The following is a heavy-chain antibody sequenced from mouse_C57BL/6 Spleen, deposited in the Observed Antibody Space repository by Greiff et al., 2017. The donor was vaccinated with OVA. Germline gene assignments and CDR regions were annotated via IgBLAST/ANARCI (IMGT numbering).Heavy chain of an antibody. V-gene: IGHV1-52*01. D-gene: IGHD2-4*01. CDR3: ARGGRDYSSYYSAMDY. Sequence: QVQLQQPGAELVRPGSSVKLSCKASGYTFTSYWMHWVKQRPIQGLEWIGNIDPSDSETHYNQKFKDKATLTVDKSSSTAYMQLSSLTSEDSAVYYCARGGRDYSSYYSAMDYWGQGTSVTVSS. CDR1: GYTFTSYW. J-gene: IGHJ4*01. CDR2: IDPSDSET.